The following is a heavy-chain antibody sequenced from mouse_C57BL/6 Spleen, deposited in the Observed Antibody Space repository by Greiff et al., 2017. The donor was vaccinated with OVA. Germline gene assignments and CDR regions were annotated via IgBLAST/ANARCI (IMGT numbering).Heavy chain of an antibody. Sequence: QVQLKESGAELVRPGSSVKLSCKASGYTFTSYWMHWVKQRPIQGLEWIGNIDPSDSDTHYNQKFKDKATLTVDKSSSTAYMRLSSLTSEDSAVYYCARGYYGSSYYLDYWGQGTTLTVSS. J-gene: IGHJ2*01. D-gene: IGHD1-1*01. CDR3: ARGYYGSSYYLDY. V-gene: IGHV1-52*01. CDR2: IDPSDSDT. CDR1: GYTFTSYW.